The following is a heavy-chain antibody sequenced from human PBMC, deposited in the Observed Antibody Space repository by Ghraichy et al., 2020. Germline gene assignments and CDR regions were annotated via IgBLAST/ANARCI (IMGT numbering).Heavy chain of an antibody. CDR2: TRNKANSYTT. CDR3: ASGGDERAPPYYYYGMDV. Sequence: GGSLRLSCAASGFTFSDHYMDWVRQAPGKGLEWVGRTRNKANSYTTEYAASVKGRFTISRDDSKNSLYLQMNSLKTEDTAVYYCASGGDERAPPYYYYGMDVWGQGTTVTVSS. J-gene: IGHJ6*02. D-gene: IGHD3-16*01. V-gene: IGHV3-72*01. CDR1: GFTFSDHY.